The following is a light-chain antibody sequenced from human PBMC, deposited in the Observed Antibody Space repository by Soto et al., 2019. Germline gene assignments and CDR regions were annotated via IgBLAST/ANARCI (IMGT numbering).Light chain of an antibody. CDR2: DAS. Sequence: KMSLSPWYLSRSVGDRVTITCQASQDIRNYLTWYQQKRGQAPKLXIYDASNLETGVPSRFSGSGSGTDFTFTISSLQPEDIATYYCQQYDNLALTFGGGTKVDIK. CDR1: QDIRNY. J-gene: IGKJ4*01. V-gene: IGKV1-33*01. CDR3: QQYDNLALT.